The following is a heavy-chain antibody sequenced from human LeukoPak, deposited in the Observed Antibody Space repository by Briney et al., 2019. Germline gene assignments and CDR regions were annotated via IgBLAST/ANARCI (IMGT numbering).Heavy chain of an antibody. D-gene: IGHD4-17*01. V-gene: IGHV3-30*04. J-gene: IGHJ4*02. CDR3: ARGISTVFDY. CDR1: GFTFSNYA. CDR2: ISYDGSNK. Sequence: GGSLRLSCAASGFTFSNYAIHWVRQAPGKGLEWVAVISYDGSNKYYADSVKGRFTISRDNSKNTLYLQMNSLRAEDTAVYYCARGISTVFDYWGQGTLVTVSS.